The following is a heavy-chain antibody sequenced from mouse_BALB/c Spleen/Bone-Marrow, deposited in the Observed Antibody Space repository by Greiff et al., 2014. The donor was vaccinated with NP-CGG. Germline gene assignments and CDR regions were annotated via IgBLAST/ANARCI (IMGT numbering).Heavy chain of an antibody. D-gene: IGHD4-1*01. CDR2: IYPGDGDT. V-gene: IGHV1-80*01. CDR3: ARGGRLTGYYFDY. CDR1: GYAFSGYW. Sequence: VQLQQSGAELVRPGSSVKISCKASGYAFSGYWMNWVKQRPGQGLEWIGQIYPGDGDTNYNGNFKDKATLTTDKSSTTAYMQLSSLTSEDSAVYFSARGGRLTGYYFDYWGQGTTLTVSS. J-gene: IGHJ2*01.